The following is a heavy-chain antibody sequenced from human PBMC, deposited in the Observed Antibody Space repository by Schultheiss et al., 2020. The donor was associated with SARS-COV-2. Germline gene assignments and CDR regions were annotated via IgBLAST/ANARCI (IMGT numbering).Heavy chain of an antibody. CDR3: ARYGSGSYWGSFDY. V-gene: IGHV3-9*01. CDR2: ISWNSGSI. Sequence: GGSLRLSCAASGFTFDDYAMHWVRQAPGKGLEWVSGISWNSGSIGYVDSVKGRFTISRDNAKNSLYLQMNSLRAEDTAVYYCARYGSGSYWGSFDYWGQGTLVTVSS. J-gene: IGHJ4*02. D-gene: IGHD3-10*01. CDR1: GFTFDDYA.